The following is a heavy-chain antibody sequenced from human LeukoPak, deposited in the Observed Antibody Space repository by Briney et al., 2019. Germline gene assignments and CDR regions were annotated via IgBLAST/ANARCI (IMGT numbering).Heavy chain of an antibody. J-gene: IGHJ4*02. Sequence: SETLSLTCTVSGGSISSSSYYWGWIRQPPGKGLEWIGSIHYSGSTNYNPSLKSRVTISVDTSKNQFSLKLSSVTAADTAVYYCYDQGGDYWGQGTLVTVSS. CDR1: GGSISSSSYY. D-gene: IGHD3-3*01. CDR2: IHYSGST. V-gene: IGHV4-39*07. CDR3: YDQGGDY.